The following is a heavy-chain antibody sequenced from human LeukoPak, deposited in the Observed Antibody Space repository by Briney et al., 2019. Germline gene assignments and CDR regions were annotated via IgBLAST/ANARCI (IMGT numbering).Heavy chain of an antibody. CDR1: GFTFSSYS. CDR2: ISSSSSTI. J-gene: IGHJ4*02. D-gene: IGHD6-13*01. CDR3: ATSGSSSWWGGDYFDY. V-gene: IGHV3-48*01. Sequence: GGSLRLSCAASGFTFSSYSMNWVRRAPGKGLEWVSYISSSSSTIYYADSVKGRFTISRDNAKNSLYLQMNSLRAEDTAVYYCATSGSSSWWGGDYFDYWGQGTLVTVSS.